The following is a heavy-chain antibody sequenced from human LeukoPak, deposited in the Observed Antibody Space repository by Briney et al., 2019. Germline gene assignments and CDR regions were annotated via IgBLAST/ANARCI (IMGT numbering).Heavy chain of an antibody. CDR3: AKDMSGGKGFDY. Sequence: GGSLRLSCAASGFTFDDYAMHWVRQAPGKGLEWVSGISWNSGSIGYADSVKGRFTISRDNAKNSLYLQMNSLRAEDTALYYCAKDMSGGKGFDYWGQGTLVTVSS. CDR1: GFTFDDYA. J-gene: IGHJ4*02. V-gene: IGHV3-9*01. D-gene: IGHD4-23*01. CDR2: ISWNSGSI.